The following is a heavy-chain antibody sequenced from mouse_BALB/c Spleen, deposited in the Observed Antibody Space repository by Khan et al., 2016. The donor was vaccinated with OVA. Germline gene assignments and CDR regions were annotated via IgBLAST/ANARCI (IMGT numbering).Heavy chain of an antibody. V-gene: IGHV1-74*04. CDR3: ARNPFAY. J-gene: IGHJ3*01. Sequence: VQLQQPGAELVRPGASVKLSCEASGYTFTSYWMNWVKQSPEQGLEWIGRIDPYDSETHYNQNFKDKAILTVDKSSSTASMQLSSRTAEDSAVYYCARNPFAYWGQGTLVTVSA. CDR1: GYTFTSYW. CDR2: IDPYDSET.